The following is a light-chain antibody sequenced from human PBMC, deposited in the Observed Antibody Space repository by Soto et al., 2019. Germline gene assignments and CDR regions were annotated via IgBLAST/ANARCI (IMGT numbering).Light chain of an antibody. J-gene: IGLJ3*02. CDR2: SND. Sequence: QSVLTQPPSASATPGQRVTISCSGSSSNIGTNTVNWYQQLPGTAPKLLIYSNDHRPSGVPDRFSGSKSGTSASLAISGLQSEDGADYSCATWDDSLTGPVFGGGTKLTV. V-gene: IGLV1-44*01. CDR3: ATWDDSLTGPV. CDR1: SSNIGTNT.